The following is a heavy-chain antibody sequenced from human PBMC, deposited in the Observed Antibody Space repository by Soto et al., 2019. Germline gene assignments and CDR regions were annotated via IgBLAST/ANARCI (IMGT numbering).Heavy chain of an antibody. J-gene: IGHJ5*02. V-gene: IGHV3-23*01. D-gene: IGHD2-15*01. Sequence: EVQLLESGGGLVQPGGSLRLSCAASGFTFSSYAMSWVRQAPGKGLEWVSAISGSGGSTYYADSVKGRFTISRDNSKNTLYLQMNSLRAEDTAVYHCAKDPVDGSGPRGWFDPWGQGTLVTVSS. CDR1: GFTFSSYA. CDR3: AKDPVDGSGPRGWFDP. CDR2: ISGSGGST.